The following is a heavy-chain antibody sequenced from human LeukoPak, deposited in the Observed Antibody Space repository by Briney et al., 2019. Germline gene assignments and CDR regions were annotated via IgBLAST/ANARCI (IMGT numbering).Heavy chain of an antibody. Sequence: PGGSLRLSCTASGFTLGDYAMSWVRQAPGKGLEWVGFIRSKAYGGTTEYAASVKGRFTISRDDSKSIAYLQMSSLKTEDTAVYYCIGDYYYMDVWGKGTTVTVSS. CDR2: IRSKAYGGTT. CDR1: GFTLGDYA. V-gene: IGHV3-49*04. J-gene: IGHJ6*03. CDR3: IGDYYYMDV.